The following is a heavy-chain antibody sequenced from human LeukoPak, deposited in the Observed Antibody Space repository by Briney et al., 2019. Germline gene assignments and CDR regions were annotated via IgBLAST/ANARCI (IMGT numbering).Heavy chain of an antibody. CDR2: IQYDETEI. Sequence: PGGSLRLSCTASGFTFKTSGMHWVRQAPGKGLEWVGFIQYDETEIYSADSVKGRFTFSRDNFKSTLYLQMNSLRAEDSAVYYCARESGATKIGQLLNYWGQGTLASVSS. CDR3: ARESGATKIGQLLNY. D-gene: IGHD3-10*01. CDR1: GFTFKTSG. J-gene: IGHJ4*02. V-gene: IGHV3-30*02.